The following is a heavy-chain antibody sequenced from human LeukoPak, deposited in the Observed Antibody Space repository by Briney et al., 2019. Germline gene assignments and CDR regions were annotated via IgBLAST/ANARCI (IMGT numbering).Heavy chain of an antibody. CDR1: GFTFSSYA. D-gene: IGHD3-10*01. CDR2: ISSNGGST. V-gene: IGHV3-64*01. J-gene: IGHJ4*02. CDR3: AREGGSGSYWFDY. Sequence: GGXXXLSCAASGFTFSSYAMHWVRQAPGKGLEYVSAISSNGGSTYYANSVKGRFTISRDNSKNTLYLQMGSLRAEDMAVYYCAREGGSGSYWFDYWGQGTLVTVSS.